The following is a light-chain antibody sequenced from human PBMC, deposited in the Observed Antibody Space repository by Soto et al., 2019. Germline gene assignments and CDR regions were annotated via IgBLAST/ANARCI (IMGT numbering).Light chain of an antibody. CDR1: QSVSSNY. Sequence: EIVLTQSPGTLSLSPGERATLSCRAGQSVSSNYLAWYQQKPGQAPRLLIYGASSRATGIPDRFSGSGSGTDFTLTISRLEPEDFAVYYCQQYSSSPWTFGQGTTVEIK. CDR2: GAS. V-gene: IGKV3-20*01. CDR3: QQYSSSPWT. J-gene: IGKJ1*01.